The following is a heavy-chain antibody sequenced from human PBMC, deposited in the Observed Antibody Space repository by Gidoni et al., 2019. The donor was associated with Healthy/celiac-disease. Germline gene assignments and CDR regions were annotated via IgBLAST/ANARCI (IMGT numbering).Heavy chain of an antibody. J-gene: IGHJ2*01. CDR2: IYYSGST. CDR3: ARDTYCSGGSCYPFDL. D-gene: IGHD2-15*01. Sequence: QVQLQESGPGLVKPSQTLSLTCTVSGGSISRGGYYWSWIRQHPGKGLEWIGYIYYSGSTYYNPSLKSRVTISVDTSKNQFSLKLSSVTAADTAVYYCARDTYCSGGSCYPFDLWGRGTLVTVSS. CDR1: GGSISRGGYY. V-gene: IGHV4-31*03.